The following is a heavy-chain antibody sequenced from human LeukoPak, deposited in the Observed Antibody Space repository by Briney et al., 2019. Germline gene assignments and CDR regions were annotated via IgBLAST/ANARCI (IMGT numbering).Heavy chain of an antibody. D-gene: IGHD2-15*01. CDR2: IYSTGST. Sequence: SETLSLTCSVCGGSISGYFWSWIRQPPGQGLEWIGYIYSTGSTNYSPSLKSRVTISVDSSKNQFSLKLSSVTAADTTVYYCARHGGFNTPVDYWGQGILVTVSS. J-gene: IGHJ4*02. CDR3: ARHGGFNTPVDY. V-gene: IGHV4-59*08. CDR1: GGSISGYF.